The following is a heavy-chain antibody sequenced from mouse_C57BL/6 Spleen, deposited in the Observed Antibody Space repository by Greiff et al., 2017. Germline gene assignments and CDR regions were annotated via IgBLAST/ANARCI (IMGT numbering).Heavy chain of an antibody. CDR2: INYDGSST. V-gene: IGHV5-16*01. Sequence: EVMLVESEGGLVQPGSSMKLSCTASGFTFSDYYMAWVRQVPEKGLEWVANINYDGSSTYYLDSLKSRFIISRDNAKNILYLQMSSLKSEDTATYYCAREGGRGSNYVTAWFAYWGQGTLVTVSA. CDR1: GFTFSDYY. CDR3: AREGGRGSNYVTAWFAY. J-gene: IGHJ3*01. D-gene: IGHD2-5*01.